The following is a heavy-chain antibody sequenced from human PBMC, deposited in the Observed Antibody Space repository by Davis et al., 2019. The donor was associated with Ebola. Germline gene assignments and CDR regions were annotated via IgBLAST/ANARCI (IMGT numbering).Heavy chain of an antibody. CDR3: AKDPAAGPHWG. Sequence: GGSLRLSCAASGFTFSSHHMYWVRQAPGKGLEWVAVISYDGSNKYYADSVKGRFTISRDNSKNTLYLQMNSLRAEDTAVYYCAKDPAAGPHWGWGQGTLVTVSS. J-gene: IGHJ4*02. CDR2: ISYDGSNK. D-gene: IGHD6-25*01. CDR1: GFTFSSHH. V-gene: IGHV3-30*18.